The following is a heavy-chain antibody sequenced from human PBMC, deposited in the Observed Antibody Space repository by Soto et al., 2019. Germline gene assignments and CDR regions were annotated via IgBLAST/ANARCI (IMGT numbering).Heavy chain of an antibody. CDR2: ISSSSSYT. CDR1: GFTFSDYY. CDR3: TVFTTVTKHYYYYGMYV. D-gene: IGHD4-17*01. Sequence: GGSLRLSCAASGFTFSDYYMSWIRQAPGKVLEWVSYISSSSSYTNYADAVKGRFTISRDNAKNSLYLQMNSLRAEDTAVYYCTVFTTVTKHYYYYGMYVGGQGNTVTVSS. V-gene: IGHV3-11*06. J-gene: IGHJ6*02.